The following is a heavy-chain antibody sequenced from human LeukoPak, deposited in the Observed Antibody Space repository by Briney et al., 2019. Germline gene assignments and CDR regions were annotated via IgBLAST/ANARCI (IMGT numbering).Heavy chain of an antibody. D-gene: IGHD3/OR15-3a*01. J-gene: IGHJ4*02. CDR1: GVSISSSNSY. Sequence: SETLSLTCTVSGVSISSSNSYWGWIRQPPGKGLEWFGSIYYSGNNYYNASLKSQVSISIDTSKNQFSLRLTSVTAANTAWYYCARQTGSGLFILPGGQGTLVTVSS. CDR3: ARQTGSGLFILP. V-gene: IGHV4-39*01. CDR2: IYYSGNN.